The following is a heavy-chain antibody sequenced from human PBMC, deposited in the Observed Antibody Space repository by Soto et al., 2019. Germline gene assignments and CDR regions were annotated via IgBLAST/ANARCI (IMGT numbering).Heavy chain of an antibody. V-gene: IGHV3-30*18. Sequence: QVYVVESGGGVVQPGRSLTLSCVVSGFTFSGHAMHWVRQAPCTGLEWVAIVSSDGSRRFYGESVEGRFSISRDNSMNTLYLQMKSLRPEDTAVYYCAQDGGVGATLGLPSGDEYWGQGTLVTVSS. CDR2: VSSDGSRR. J-gene: IGHJ4*02. D-gene: IGHD1-26*01. CDR3: AQDGGVGATLGLPSGDEY. CDR1: GFTFSGHA.